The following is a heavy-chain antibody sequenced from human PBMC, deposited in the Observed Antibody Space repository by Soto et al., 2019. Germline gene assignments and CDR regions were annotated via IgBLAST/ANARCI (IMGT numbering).Heavy chain of an antibody. D-gene: IGHD1-1*01. CDR3: ARQRTTVVTQAYFDF. CDR2: IYYSGST. V-gene: IGHV4-39*01. CDR1: GGSISSGGYY. J-gene: IGHJ4*01. Sequence: SETLSLTCTVSGGSISSGGYYWSWIRQHPGKGLEWIGYIYYSGSTYYNPSLKSRVSISIDTSKNQFSLKLSSVTAADTALYYCARQRTTVVTQAYFDFWGQKALVTVSS.